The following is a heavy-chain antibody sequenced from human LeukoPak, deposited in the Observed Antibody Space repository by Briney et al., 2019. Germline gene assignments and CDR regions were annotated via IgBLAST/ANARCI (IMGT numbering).Heavy chain of an antibody. CDR3: ARDKLLWFGESHRLTDYYGMDV. CDR2: IWYDGSNK. J-gene: IGHJ6*04. D-gene: IGHD3-10*01. Sequence: PGRSLRLSCAASGFTFSSYGMHWVRQAPGKGLEWVAVIWYDGSNKYYADSVKGRFTISRDNSKNTLYLQMNSLRAEDTAVYYCARDKLLWFGESHRLTDYYGMDVWGKGTTVTVSS. V-gene: IGHV3-33*01. CDR1: GFTFSSYG.